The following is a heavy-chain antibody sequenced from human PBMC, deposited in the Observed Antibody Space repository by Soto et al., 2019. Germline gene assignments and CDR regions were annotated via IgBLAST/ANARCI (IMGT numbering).Heavy chain of an antibody. CDR1: GGSFSGYY. CDR3: ARGSVKYQLPLYDYYYYMDV. D-gene: IGHD2-2*01. CDR2: INHSGST. Sequence: SETLSLTCAVYGGSFSGYYWSWIRQPPGKGLEWIGEINHSGSTNYNPSLKSRVTISVDTSKNQFSLKLSSVTAADTAVYYCARGSVKYQLPLYDYYYYMDVWGKGTTVT. J-gene: IGHJ6*03. V-gene: IGHV4-34*01.